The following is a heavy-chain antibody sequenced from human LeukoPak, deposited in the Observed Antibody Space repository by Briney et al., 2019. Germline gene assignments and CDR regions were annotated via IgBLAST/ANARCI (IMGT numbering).Heavy chain of an antibody. CDR2: LYYSGST. J-gene: IGHJ3*02. CDR3: ARHQWVPAFDI. D-gene: IGHD1-26*01. CDR1: GDSISSITYY. Sequence: SETLSLTCTVSGDSISSITYYWGWIRQPPGKGLEWIGNLYYSGSTYYNPSLKSRVTISVDTSKNQFSLKLSSVTAADTAVYYCARHQWVPAFDIWGQGTMVTVSS. V-gene: IGHV4-39*01.